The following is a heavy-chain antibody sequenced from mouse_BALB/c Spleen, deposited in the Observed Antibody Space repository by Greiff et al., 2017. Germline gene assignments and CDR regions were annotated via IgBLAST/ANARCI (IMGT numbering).Heavy chain of an antibody. D-gene: IGHD1-3*01. J-gene: IGHJ3*01. CDR1: GFTFSSYG. V-gene: IGHV5-6*01. CDR2: ISSGGSYT. CDR3: AGHNSGFAY. Sequence: EVQGVESGGDLVKPGGSLKLSCAASGFTFSSYGMSWVRQTPDKRLEWVATISSGGSYTYYPDSVKGRFTISRDNAKNTLYLQISSQKSEDTAMYCCAGHNSGFAYWGQGTLVTVSA.